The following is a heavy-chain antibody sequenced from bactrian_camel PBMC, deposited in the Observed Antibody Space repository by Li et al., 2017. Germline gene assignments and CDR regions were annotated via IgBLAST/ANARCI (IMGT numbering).Heavy chain of an antibody. CDR1: QDISTGVC. V-gene: IGHV3S53*01. J-gene: IGHJ4*01. D-gene: IGHD1*01. Sequence: HVQLVESGGGSVQAGGSLTLSCSVSQDISTGVCMAYFRQVPGKEAEKVAAVDRDGTTIYEDSVKGRFTIRKDNAKNTLYLQMNGLKPEDTAVYYCAADRRWPCPQSNFEYVSAEQLGPGDPGHRL. CDR3: AADRRWPCPQSNFEYVSAEQ. CDR2: VDRDGTT.